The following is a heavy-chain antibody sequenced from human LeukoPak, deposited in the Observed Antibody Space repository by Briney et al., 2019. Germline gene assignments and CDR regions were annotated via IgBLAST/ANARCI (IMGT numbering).Heavy chain of an antibody. CDR2: IYYSGST. J-gene: IGHJ6*04. CDR3: ARASPRMDV. V-gene: IGHV4-59*01. Sequence: KPSETLSLTCTVSGGSISSYYWSWIRQPPGKGLEWIGYIYYSGSTNYNPSLKSRVTISVDTSKNQFSLKLSSMTAADTAVYYCARASPRMDVWGKGTTVTVSS. CDR1: GGSISSYY.